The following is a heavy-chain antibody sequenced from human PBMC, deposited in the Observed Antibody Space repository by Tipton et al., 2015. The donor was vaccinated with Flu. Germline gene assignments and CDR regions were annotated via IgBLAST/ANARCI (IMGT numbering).Heavy chain of an antibody. Sequence: GLVKPSETLSLTCAVSGYSISSGYYWGWIRQPPGKGLEWIGSIYHSGSTYYNPSLKSRVTISVDTSKNQFSLKLSSVTAADTAVYYCASGMPIGDDAFDIWGQGTMVTVSS. V-gene: IGHV4-38-2*01. CDR3: ASGMPIGDDAFDI. CDR2: IYHSGST. CDR1: GYSISSGYY. J-gene: IGHJ3*02. D-gene: IGHD1-26*01.